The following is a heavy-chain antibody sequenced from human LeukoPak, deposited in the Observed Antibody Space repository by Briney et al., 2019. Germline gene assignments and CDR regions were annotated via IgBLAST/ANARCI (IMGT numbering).Heavy chain of an antibody. J-gene: IGHJ4*02. CDR3: ARVGGRTTVTFSYYFDN. Sequence: PGGSLRLSCAASGFTFSSYEMNWVRQAPGKGLEWVSYISSSGSTIYYADSVKGRFTISRDNAKNSLYLQMNSLRAEDTAVYYCARVGGRTTVTFSYYFDNWGQGTLVTVSS. CDR1: GFTFSSYE. D-gene: IGHD4-17*01. CDR2: ISSSGSTI. V-gene: IGHV3-48*03.